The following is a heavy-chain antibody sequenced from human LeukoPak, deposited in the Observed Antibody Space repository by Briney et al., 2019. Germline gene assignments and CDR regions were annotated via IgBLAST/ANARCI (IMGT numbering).Heavy chain of an antibody. CDR3: ARTPSGSGSYYRGLFDY. Sequence: ASVKVSCKASGYTFTSYDINWVRQATGQGLEWMGWISAYNGNTNYAQKLQGRVTMTTDTSTSTAYMELRSLRSDDTAVYYCARTPSGSGSYYRGLFDYWGQGTLVTVSS. CDR2: ISAYNGNT. V-gene: IGHV1-18*01. D-gene: IGHD1-26*01. CDR1: GYTFTSYD. J-gene: IGHJ4*02.